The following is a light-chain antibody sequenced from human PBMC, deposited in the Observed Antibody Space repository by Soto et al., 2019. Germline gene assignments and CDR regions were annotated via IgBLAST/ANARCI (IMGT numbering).Light chain of an antibody. CDR3: SSYTSSILYV. Sequence: QSALTRPASVSGSPGQSITISCTGTSSDVGGYNYVSWYQQHPGKAPKLMIYDVSNRPSGVSNRFSGSKSGNTASLTISGLQAEVEADYYCSSYTSSILYVFVTGTKVTVL. CDR2: DVS. J-gene: IGLJ1*01. V-gene: IGLV2-14*01. CDR1: SSDVGGYNY.